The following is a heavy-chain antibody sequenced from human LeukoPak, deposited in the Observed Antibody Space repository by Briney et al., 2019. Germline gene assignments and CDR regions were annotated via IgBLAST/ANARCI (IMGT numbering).Heavy chain of an antibody. CDR3: AKEIGYSSSWNVVLGSMDV. J-gene: IGHJ6*02. CDR1: GFTSSIYA. Sequence: QTGGSLRLSCAASGFTSSIYAMNWVRQAPGKGLEWVLGISGRGGSTYYADSVKDRFTISRDNSKNTLYLQMISLRGEDTAVYYCAKEIGYSSSWNVVLGSMDVWGQGTTVTVSS. D-gene: IGHD6-13*01. V-gene: IGHV3-23*01. CDR2: ISGRGGST.